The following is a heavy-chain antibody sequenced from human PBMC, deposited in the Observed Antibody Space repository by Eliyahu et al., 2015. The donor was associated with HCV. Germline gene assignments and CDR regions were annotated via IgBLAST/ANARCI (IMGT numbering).Heavy chain of an antibody. CDR3: AKDLGFRGSFYYDY. CDR1: GFPFXNFD. D-gene: IGHD1-26*01. CDR2: ITGSGDST. Sequence: DVQLWESGGGLVQPGGSLRLSCVAFGFPFXNFDMSWVRQAPGKGLEGVSVITGSGDSTYYADSVKGRFTISRDNSRNTLYLQINSLRAGDTAVYYCAKDLGFRGSFYYDYWGQGTLVTVST. V-gene: IGHV3-23*01. J-gene: IGHJ4*02.